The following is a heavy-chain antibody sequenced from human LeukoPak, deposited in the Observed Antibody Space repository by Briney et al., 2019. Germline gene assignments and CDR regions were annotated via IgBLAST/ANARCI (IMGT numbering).Heavy chain of an antibody. Sequence: ASVKVSCKASGYTFTSYGISWVRQAPGQGLEWMGWISACNGNTNYAQKLQGRVTMTTDTSTSTAYMELRSLRSDDTAVYYCAREVQYYYDSSGYYWYYFDYWGQGTLVTVSS. CDR3: AREVQYYYDSSGYYWYYFDY. D-gene: IGHD3-22*01. V-gene: IGHV1-18*01. J-gene: IGHJ4*02. CDR1: GYTFTSYG. CDR2: ISACNGNT.